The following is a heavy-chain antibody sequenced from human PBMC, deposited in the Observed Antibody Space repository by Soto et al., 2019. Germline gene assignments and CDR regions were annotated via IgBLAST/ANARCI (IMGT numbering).Heavy chain of an antibody. J-gene: IGHJ4*02. CDR1: GFTFTSSA. CDR2: IVVGSGNT. Sequence: SVNVSCKASGFTFTSSAMQCVRQARGQRLEWIGWIVVGSGNTNYAQKFQERVTITRDMSTSTAYMELSSLRSEDTAVYYCAAGFPNKLRYFDWSDYWGQGTLVTGS. D-gene: IGHD3-9*01. CDR3: AAGFPNKLRYFDWSDY. V-gene: IGHV1-58*02.